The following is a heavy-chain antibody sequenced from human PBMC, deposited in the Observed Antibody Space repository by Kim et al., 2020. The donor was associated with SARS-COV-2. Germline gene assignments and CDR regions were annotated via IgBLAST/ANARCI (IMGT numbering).Heavy chain of an antibody. Sequence: QKFQVRVTITRDTSASTAYMELSSLRSEDTAVYYCASSRAPYGDYVAFDYWGQGTLVTVSS. CDR3: ASSRAPYGDYVAFDY. V-gene: IGHV1-3*01. J-gene: IGHJ4*02. D-gene: IGHD4-17*01.